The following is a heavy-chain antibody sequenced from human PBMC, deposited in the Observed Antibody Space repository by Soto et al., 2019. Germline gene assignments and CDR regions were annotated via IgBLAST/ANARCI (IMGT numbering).Heavy chain of an antibody. Sequence: EVQLVESGGGLVQPGRSLRLSCAASGFTFDDYAMHWVRRVPGKGLEWVSGISWNSNIIGYADSVKGRFTISRDNAKNSLYLQMNSLRPEDTALYYCAKGGRDGFCSGGRCYFDYWGQGTLVTVSS. CDR3: AKGGRDGFCSGGRCYFDY. D-gene: IGHD2-15*01. CDR1: GFTFDDYA. J-gene: IGHJ4*02. CDR2: ISWNSNII. V-gene: IGHV3-9*01.